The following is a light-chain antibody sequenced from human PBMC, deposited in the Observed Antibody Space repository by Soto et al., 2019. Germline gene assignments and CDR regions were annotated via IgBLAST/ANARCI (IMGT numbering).Light chain of an antibody. CDR3: HQHGRSPPWT. Sequence: EIVLTQSPATLSLSPGERATLSCRASQRFSTFFLAWYQQKPGQAPRLLIYSASGRPTGIPDRFTGSGSGTDFTLTTSRLEPEDSAVYYCHQHGRSPPWTFGQGTKVEVK. J-gene: IGKJ1*01. CDR2: SAS. CDR1: QRFSTFF. V-gene: IGKV3-20*01.